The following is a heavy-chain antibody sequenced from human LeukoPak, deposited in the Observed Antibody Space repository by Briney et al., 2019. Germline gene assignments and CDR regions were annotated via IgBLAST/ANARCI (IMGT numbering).Heavy chain of an antibody. D-gene: IGHD2-15*01. Sequence: GGSLRLSCAASGFTFSSYGMSWVRQAPGKGLEWVSAISGSGGSTYYADSVKGRFTISRDNSKNTLYLQMNSLRAEDTAVYYCATDAYCSGGSCYPTYYYYYMDVWGKGTTVTVSS. CDR1: GFTFSSYG. CDR2: ISGSGGST. V-gene: IGHV3-23*01. CDR3: ATDAYCSGGSCYPTYYYYYMDV. J-gene: IGHJ6*03.